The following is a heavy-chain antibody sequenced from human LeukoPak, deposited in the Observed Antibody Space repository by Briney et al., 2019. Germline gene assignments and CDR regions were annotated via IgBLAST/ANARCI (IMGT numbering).Heavy chain of an antibody. CDR1: GFTFSSYG. J-gene: IGHJ6*02. CDR3: AKVKDYYYYYGMDV. Sequence: GGSLRLSCVASGFTFSSYGMHWVRQAPGKGLEWVAVIWYDGSNKYYADSVKGRFTISRDNSKNTLYLQMNSLRAEDTAVYYCAKVKDYYYYYGMDVWGQGTTVTVSS. V-gene: IGHV3-33*06. CDR2: IWYDGSNK.